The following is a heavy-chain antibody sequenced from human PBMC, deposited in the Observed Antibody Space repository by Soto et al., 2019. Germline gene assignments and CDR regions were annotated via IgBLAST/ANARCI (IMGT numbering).Heavy chain of an antibody. Sequence: SQTLSLTCVISGDSVSSNSAAWNWIRQSPSRGLEWLGRTYYRSKWYNDYAVSVKSRITINPDTSKNQFSLQLNSVTPEDTAVYYCARSEAVVAATYYYYYYMDVWGKGTTVTVSS. V-gene: IGHV6-1*01. D-gene: IGHD2-15*01. CDR1: GDSVSSNSAA. J-gene: IGHJ6*03. CDR3: ARSEAVVAATYYYYYYMDV. CDR2: TYYRSKWYN.